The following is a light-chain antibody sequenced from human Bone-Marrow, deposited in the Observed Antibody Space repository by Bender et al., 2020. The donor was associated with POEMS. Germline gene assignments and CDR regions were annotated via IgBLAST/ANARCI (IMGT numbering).Light chain of an antibody. J-gene: IGLJ2*01. CDR2: DDT. CDR1: KIETVT. V-gene: IGLV3-21*02. Sequence: SYVLTQPPSVSVAPGQTARISCGGDKIETVTVHWYQQKPGQAPVLVVYDDTSRPPGIPDRFSGSRSDNPATLTISRVEAGDEADYYCQVWDSTTDHVLFGGGTKLTVL. CDR3: QVWDSTTDHVL.